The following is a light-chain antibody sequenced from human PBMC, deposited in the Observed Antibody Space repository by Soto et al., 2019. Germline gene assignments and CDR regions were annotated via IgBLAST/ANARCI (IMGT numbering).Light chain of an antibody. CDR3: RQYYGYPWT. J-gene: IGKJ1*01. CDR1: QGISSY. Sequence: AIRMTQSPSSLAASAGDRVTITCRASQGISSYLAWYQQKPGKAPKLLIYAASTLQSGVPSRFRGSGSGTDGTLTIGCVQCEDRATDYCRQYYGYPWTNGEGTKVDIK. V-gene: IGKV1-8*01. CDR2: AAS.